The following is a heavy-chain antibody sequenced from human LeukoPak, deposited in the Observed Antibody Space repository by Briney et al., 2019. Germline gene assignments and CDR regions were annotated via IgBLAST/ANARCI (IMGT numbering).Heavy chain of an antibody. Sequence: GRSLRLSCAASGFTFDDYAMHWVRQAPGKGLEWVSGISWNSGSIGYADSVKGRFTISRDNAKNSLYLHMNSLRAEDTALYYCAKDIGGEIETIDYWGQGTLVTVSS. CDR3: AKDIGGEIETIDY. CDR1: GFTFDDYA. D-gene: IGHD4-17*01. V-gene: IGHV3-9*01. J-gene: IGHJ4*02. CDR2: ISWNSGSI.